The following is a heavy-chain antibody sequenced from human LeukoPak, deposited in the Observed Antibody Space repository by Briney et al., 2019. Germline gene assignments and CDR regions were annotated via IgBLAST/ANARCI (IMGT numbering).Heavy chain of an antibody. CDR3: AKGPEDIVVVPAAIG. J-gene: IGHJ4*02. V-gene: IGHV3-23*01. CDR1: GFTFSSYA. CDR2: ISGSGGST. D-gene: IGHD2-2*01. Sequence: GGSLRLSCAASGFTFSSYAMSWVRQAPGKGLEWDSAISGSGGSTYYADSVKGRFTISRDNSKNTLYLQMNSLRAEDTAVYYCAKGPEDIVVVPAAIGWGQGTLVTVSS.